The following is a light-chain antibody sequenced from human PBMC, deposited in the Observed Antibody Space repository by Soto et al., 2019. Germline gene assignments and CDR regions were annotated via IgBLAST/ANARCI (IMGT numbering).Light chain of an antibody. Sequence: EIVMTQSPTILSVSPGEIATLSCRASQSVSSNLAWYQQKPGQPPRLLMYGVYTRAPGTPARFSGSGSWTEFTLTIISLQSEDSAVYYCQQYDKWPPRTFGQGTKVEIK. CDR2: GVY. CDR3: QQYDKWPPRT. J-gene: IGKJ1*01. CDR1: QSVSSN. V-gene: IGKV3D-15*01.